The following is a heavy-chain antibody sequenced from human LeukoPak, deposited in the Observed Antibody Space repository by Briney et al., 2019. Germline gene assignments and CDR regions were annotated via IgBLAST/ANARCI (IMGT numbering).Heavy chain of an antibody. CDR2: ISSSSSYI. CDR1: GFTFSSYS. D-gene: IGHD3-10*01. CDR3: ARVGGSGRFDY. V-gene: IGHV3-21*01. Sequence: GGSLRLSCAASGFTFSSYSMNWVRQAPGKGLEWVSSISSSSSYIYYADSVKGRFTISRDNAKSSLYLQMNSLRAEDTAVYYCARVGGSGRFDYWGQGTLVTVSS. J-gene: IGHJ4*02.